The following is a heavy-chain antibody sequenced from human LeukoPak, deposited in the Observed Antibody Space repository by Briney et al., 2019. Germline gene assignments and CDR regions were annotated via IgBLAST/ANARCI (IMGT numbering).Heavy chain of an antibody. CDR2: INPNSGGT. CDR3: ARWLHPGDYFDY. D-gene: IGHD5-12*01. J-gene: IGHJ4*02. V-gene: IGHV1-2*02. Sequence: MXWINPNSGGTNYAQKFQGRVTMTRDTSISTAYMELSRLRSDDTAVYYCARWLHPGDYFDYWGQGTLVTVSS.